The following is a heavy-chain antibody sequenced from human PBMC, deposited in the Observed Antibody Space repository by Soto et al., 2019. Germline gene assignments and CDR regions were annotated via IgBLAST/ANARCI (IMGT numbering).Heavy chain of an antibody. J-gene: IGHJ6*02. CDR3: AKHTTNAGSTV. Sequence: EVQLLESGGGLVQPGGSLRLSCAASGFTFTTYAMNWVRQAPGKGLEWVSTVSGSGGSTYHADSVKGRFTVSRDNSKNTLYLRMNSLRSEDTAVYSCAKHTTNAGSTVWGQGTTVTVSS. CDR2: VSGSGGST. D-gene: IGHD2-2*01. V-gene: IGHV3-23*01. CDR1: GFTFTTYA.